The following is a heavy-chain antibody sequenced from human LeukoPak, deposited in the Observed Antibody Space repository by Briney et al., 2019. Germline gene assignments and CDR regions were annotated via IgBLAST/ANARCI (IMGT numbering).Heavy chain of an antibody. J-gene: IGHJ6*03. D-gene: IGHD2-15*01. CDR1: GGTFSSYA. CDR2: IIPIFGTA. V-gene: IGHV1-69*05. CDR3: ARHSFYYYYMDV. Sequence: GASVKVSCKASGGTFSSYAISWVRQAPGQGLEWMGGIIPIFGTANYAQKFQGRVTITTDESTSTAYMELSSLRSEGTAVYYCARHSFYYYYMDVWGKGTTVTVSS.